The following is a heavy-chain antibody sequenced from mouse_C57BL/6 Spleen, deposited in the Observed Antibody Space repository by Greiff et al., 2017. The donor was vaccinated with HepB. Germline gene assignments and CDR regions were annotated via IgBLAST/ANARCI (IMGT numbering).Heavy chain of an antibody. Sequence: VQLQQPGAELVMPGASVKLSCKASGYTFTSYWMHWVKQRPGQGLEWIGEIDPSDSYTNYNQKFKGKSTLTVDKSSSTAYMQLSSLTSEDSAVYYCARCDYDRGYYFDYWGQGTTLTVSS. J-gene: IGHJ2*01. CDR3: ARCDYDRGYYFDY. CDR1: GYTFTSYW. CDR2: IDPSDSYT. V-gene: IGHV1-69*01. D-gene: IGHD2-4*01.